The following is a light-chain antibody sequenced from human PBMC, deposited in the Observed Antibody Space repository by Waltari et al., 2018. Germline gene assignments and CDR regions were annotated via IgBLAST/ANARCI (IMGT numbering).Light chain of an antibody. CDR2: DAS. CDR3: QQYDNWPPGYT. V-gene: IGKV3-15*01. CDR1: QSISTN. J-gene: IGKJ2*01. Sequence: EIVMTQSPAILSVSPCERSTLSCRASQSISTNLAWFQQKPGQPPTLIISDASTRATGVPARFSASGSGTEFTLTINSLQSEDSAVYFCQQYDNWPPGYTFGQGTKLEI.